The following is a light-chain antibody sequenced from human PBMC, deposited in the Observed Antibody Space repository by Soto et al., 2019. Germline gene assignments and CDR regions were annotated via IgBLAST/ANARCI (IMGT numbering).Light chain of an antibody. CDR2: SAS. CDR3: HHFGSFPEP. Sequence: EVGLTQSPGTLSLSPGERVTLSCRASQSVASSYLAWYQQKPGRAPRLLFYSASSRATGIPDRFSGSGSGTDFTLTISRLEPEDFAVYYCHHFGSFPEPFGQGTNVE. CDR1: QSVASSY. J-gene: IGKJ1*01. V-gene: IGKV3-20*01.